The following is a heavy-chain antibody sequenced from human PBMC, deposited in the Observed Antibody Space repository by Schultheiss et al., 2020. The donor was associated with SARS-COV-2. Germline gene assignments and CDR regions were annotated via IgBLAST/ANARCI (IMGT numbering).Heavy chain of an antibody. V-gene: IGHV4-30-2*05. CDR1: GGSISSGGYS. CDR2: INHSGST. CDR3: AKDFPHGYVPYYYYYGMDV. D-gene: IGHD5-12*01. Sequence: SETLSLTCAFSGGSISSGGYSWSWIRQPPGKGLEWIGEINHSGSTNYNPSLKSRVTISVDTSKNQFSLKLSSVTAADTAVYYCAKDFPHGYVPYYYYYGMDVWGQGTTVTVSS. J-gene: IGHJ6*02.